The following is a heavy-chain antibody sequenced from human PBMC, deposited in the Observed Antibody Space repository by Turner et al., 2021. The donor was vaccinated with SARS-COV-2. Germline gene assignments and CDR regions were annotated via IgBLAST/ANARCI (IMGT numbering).Heavy chain of an antibody. J-gene: IGHJ6*02. Sequence: QVQLVQSGAEVKRPGASVKVSCKASGYTFTGYYMHWVRQAPGQGLEWMGWINPNSGGTNDAQKFQGRVTMTRDTSISTAYMELSRLRSDDTAVYYCAILEYYDILTGVDYGMDVWGQGTTVTVSS. CDR2: INPNSGGT. D-gene: IGHD3-9*01. CDR1: GYTFTGYY. CDR3: AILEYYDILTGVDYGMDV. V-gene: IGHV1-2*02.